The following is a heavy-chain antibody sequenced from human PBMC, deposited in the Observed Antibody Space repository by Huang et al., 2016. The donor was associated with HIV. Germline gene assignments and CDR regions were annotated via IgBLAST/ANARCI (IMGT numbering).Heavy chain of an antibody. D-gene: IGHD6-13*01. CDR2: ISNDGNNM. J-gene: IGHJ4*02. CDR3: ARGGILGTSWYRPFDY. V-gene: IGHV3-30-3*01. CDR1: GFDFSSYA. Sequence: QVQLGESGGGVVQPEKSLRLSCAASGFDFSSYAMNWVRQAPGKGPQWVAVISNDGNNMYYSDSVKARFIISRDNSKNTLYLQMNSLRGEDTAIDYCARGGILGTSWYRPFDYWGQGTLVTVSS.